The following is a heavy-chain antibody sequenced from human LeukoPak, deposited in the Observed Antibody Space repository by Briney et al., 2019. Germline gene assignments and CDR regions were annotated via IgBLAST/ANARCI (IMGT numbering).Heavy chain of an antibody. V-gene: IGHV3-23*01. Sequence: GGSLRLSCAASGFTFSSYAMSWVRQAPGKGLEWVSAISGSGGSTYYADSVKGRFTISRDNSKNTLYLQMNSLRAEDTAVYYCAANPHPICSSTSCYTFDYWGQGTLVPVSS. CDR1: GFTFSSYA. CDR3: AANPHPICSSTSCYTFDY. D-gene: IGHD2-2*01. CDR2: ISGSGGST. J-gene: IGHJ4*02.